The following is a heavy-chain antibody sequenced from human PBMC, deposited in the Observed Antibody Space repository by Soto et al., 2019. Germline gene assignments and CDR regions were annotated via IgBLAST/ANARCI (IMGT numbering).Heavy chain of an antibody. D-gene: IGHD6-6*01. CDR2: IIPIFGTT. V-gene: IGHV1-69*13. CDR1: GYTFTSYY. J-gene: IGHJ5*02. Sequence: XVKVSCKASGYTFTSYYMHCVRQAPGQGLEWMGGIIPIFGTTNYAQKFQGRVTITADESTSTAYMELSSLRSEDTAVYYCARDMEQLVSSWFDPWGQGTLVTVSS. CDR3: ARDMEQLVSSWFDP.